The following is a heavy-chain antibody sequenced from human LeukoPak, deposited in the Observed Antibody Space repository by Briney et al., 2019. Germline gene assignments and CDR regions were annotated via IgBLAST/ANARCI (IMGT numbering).Heavy chain of an antibody. CDR3: ARVRYDSSPVDY. D-gene: IGHD3-22*01. CDR2: INHSGST. V-gene: IGHV4-34*01. CDR1: GGSFSGYY. J-gene: IGHJ4*02. Sequence: SETLSLTCAVYGGSFSGYYWSWIRQPPGKGLEWIGEINHSGSTNYNPSLKSRVTISVDTSKNQFSLKLSSVTAADTAVYYCARVRYDSSPVDYWGQGTLVTVSS.